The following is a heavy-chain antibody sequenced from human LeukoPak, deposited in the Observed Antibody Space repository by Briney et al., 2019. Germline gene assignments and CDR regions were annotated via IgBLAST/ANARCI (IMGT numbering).Heavy chain of an antibody. CDR2: INPNSGGT. CDR1: GYTFTGYY. J-gene: IGHJ6*02. D-gene: IGHD2-2*01. V-gene: IGHV1-2*02. Sequence: ASVKVSCKASGYTFTGYYMRWVRQAPGQGLEWMGWINPNSGGTNYAQKFQGRVTMTRDTSISTAYMELSRLRSDDTAVYYCARDPHYCSSTSCYVVQGRKYYYYYYGMDVWGQGTTVTVSS. CDR3: ARDPHYCSSTSCYVVQGRKYYYYYYGMDV.